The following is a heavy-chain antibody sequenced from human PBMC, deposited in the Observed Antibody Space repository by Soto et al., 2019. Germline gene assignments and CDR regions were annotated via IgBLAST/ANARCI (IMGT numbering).Heavy chain of an antibody. J-gene: IGHJ4*02. CDR2: INPSGGST. CDR1: GYSFSFYG. D-gene: IGHD4-4*01. CDR3: ARYDYNGYYFDY. Sequence: ASVKVSCKASGYSFSFYGINWVQQAPGQGLEWMGRINPSGGSTTYAQKFQGRVTMTRDTSTTTVYMELSSLKSEDTAVYYCARYDYNGYYFDYWGQGTLVTVSS. V-gene: IGHV1-46*01.